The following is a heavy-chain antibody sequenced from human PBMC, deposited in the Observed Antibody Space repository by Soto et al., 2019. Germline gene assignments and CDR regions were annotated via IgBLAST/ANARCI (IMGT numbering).Heavy chain of an antibody. Sequence: GGSLRLSCVASGFTFSTYWMTWVRQAPGMGLEWVAGIKEDGSEEVYVDSVKGRFSISRDNAKTSLYLQLNSLRAEDTAVYYCATAISSPFSNFAYWGQGSLVTVSS. CDR1: GFTFSTYW. CDR2: IKEDGSEE. D-gene: IGHD2-2*01. J-gene: IGHJ4*02. V-gene: IGHV3-7*01. CDR3: ATAISSPFSNFAY.